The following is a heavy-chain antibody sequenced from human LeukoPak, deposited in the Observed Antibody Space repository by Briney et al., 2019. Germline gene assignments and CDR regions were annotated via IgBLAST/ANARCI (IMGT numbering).Heavy chain of an antibody. CDR2: ISGSGGST. V-gene: IGHV3-23*01. CDR3: AKRRVVVVAARYYGMDV. Sequence: GGSLRLSRAASGFTFSSYAMSWVRQAPGKGLEWVSAISGSGGSTYYADSVKGRFTISRDSSKNTLYLQMNSLRAEDTAVYYCAKRRVVVVAARYYGMDVWGQGTTVTVSS. J-gene: IGHJ6*02. CDR1: GFTFSSYA. D-gene: IGHD2-15*01.